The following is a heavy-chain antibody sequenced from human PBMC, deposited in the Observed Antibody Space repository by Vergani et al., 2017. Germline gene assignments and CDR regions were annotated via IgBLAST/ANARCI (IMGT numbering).Heavy chain of an antibody. V-gene: IGHV4-59*01. D-gene: IGHD6-13*01. Sequence: QVQLQESGPGLVKPSETLSLTCTVSGGSISSYYWSWIRQPPGTGLEWIGYIYYSGSTNYNPSLKSRVTISVDTSKNQFSLKLSSVTAADTAVYYCAGSIAAAGVDYWGQGTLVTVSS. CDR2: IYYSGST. CDR1: GGSISSYY. CDR3: AGSIAAAGVDY. J-gene: IGHJ4*02.